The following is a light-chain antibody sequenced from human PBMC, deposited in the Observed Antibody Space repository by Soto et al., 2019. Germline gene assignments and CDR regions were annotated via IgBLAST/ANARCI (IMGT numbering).Light chain of an antibody. Sequence: EFVLTQSPAILSLSPGEGATLSCRASQSLSTSLAWYQHKPGQAPRLLIYDASYRAPGIPARFSGSGSGTDFTPTINSQEPEDFAVYYCQQRSNWLTFGGGTKVEI. CDR3: QQRSNWLT. CDR2: DAS. J-gene: IGKJ4*01. CDR1: QSLSTS. V-gene: IGKV3-11*01.